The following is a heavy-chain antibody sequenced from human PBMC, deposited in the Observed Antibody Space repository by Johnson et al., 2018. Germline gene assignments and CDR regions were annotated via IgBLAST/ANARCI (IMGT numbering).Heavy chain of an antibody. J-gene: IGHJ6*02. CDR1: GFTFRTYG. Sequence: QVQLVESGGGVVQPGRSLRLSCAASGFTFRTYGMHWVRQAPCKGLERVAVMSYDGSNKHYADSVKGRFTISRDNSTNTLYLQMNSLRTEGTAVYYCARDARGDVGGQGTTVTVSS. CDR3: ARDARGDV. CDR2: MSYDGSNK. V-gene: IGHV3-30*03.